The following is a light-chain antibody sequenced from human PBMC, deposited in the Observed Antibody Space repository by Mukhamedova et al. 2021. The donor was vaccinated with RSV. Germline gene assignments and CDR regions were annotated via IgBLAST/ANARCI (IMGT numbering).Light chain of an antibody. CDR3: QQYESLPLA. CDR2: DAS. V-gene: IGKV1-33*01. Sequence: TWEASQDISDCLNWYQQKPGTAPRLLISDASTLKAGVPSRFNGSGSGTDFSFTISALQPEDFATYYCQQYESLPLAFGGGTRVDIK. CDR1: QDISDC. J-gene: IGKJ4*01.